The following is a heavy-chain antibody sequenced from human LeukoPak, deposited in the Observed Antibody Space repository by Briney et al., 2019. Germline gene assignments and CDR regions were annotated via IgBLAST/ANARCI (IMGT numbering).Heavy chain of an antibody. CDR1: GFTFSSYG. D-gene: IGHD3-22*01. Sequence: PGGSLRLSCAASGFTFSSYGMHWVRQAPGKGLEWVAVIWYDGSNKYYADPVKGRFTISRDNSKNTLYLQMNSLRAEDTAVYYCARDEDYDSSGYYYYWGQGTLVTVSS. CDR3: ARDEDYDSSGYYYY. J-gene: IGHJ4*02. CDR2: IWYDGSNK. V-gene: IGHV3-33*01.